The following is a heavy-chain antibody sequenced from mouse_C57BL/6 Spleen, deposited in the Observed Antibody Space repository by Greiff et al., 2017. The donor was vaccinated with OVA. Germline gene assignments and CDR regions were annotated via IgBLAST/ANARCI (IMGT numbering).Heavy chain of an antibody. CDR3: ARYGYDLLYAMDY. D-gene: IGHD2-2*01. CDR2: INPYNGGT. V-gene: IGHV1-19*01. J-gene: IGHJ4*01. CDR1: GYTFTDYY. Sequence: EVQLQQSGPVLVKPGASVKMSCKASGYTFTDYYMNWVKQSHGKSLEWIGVINPYNGGTSYNQKFKGKATLTVDKSSSTAYMELNSLTSEDSAVYYCARYGYDLLYAMDYWGQGTSVTVSS.